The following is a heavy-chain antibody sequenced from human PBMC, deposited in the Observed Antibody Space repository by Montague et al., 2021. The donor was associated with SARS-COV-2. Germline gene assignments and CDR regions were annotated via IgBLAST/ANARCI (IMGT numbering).Heavy chain of an antibody. CDR2: ITPGGDIP. CDR1: GFSFSAYA. Sequence: SLRLSCAASGFSFSAYAMSWVRQAPGKGLKWVSAITPGGDIPYYADSVRGRFTISRDNARNTVYLQMDSLRVEDTAVYYCVKATYGSFDPWGLGTLVTVSS. J-gene: IGHJ5*02. V-gene: IGHV3-23*01. D-gene: IGHD5-24*01. CDR3: VKATYGSFDP.